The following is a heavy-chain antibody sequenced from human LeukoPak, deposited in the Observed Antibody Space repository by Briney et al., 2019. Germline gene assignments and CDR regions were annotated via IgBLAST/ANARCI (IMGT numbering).Heavy chain of an antibody. CDR1: GGSISSYY. V-gene: IGHV4-4*07. D-gene: IGHD6-13*01. CDR3: ARGLSIGSSWYAVDY. J-gene: IGHJ4*02. Sequence: SETLSLTRTVSGGSISSYYWSWIRQPAGKGLEWIGRIYATGSTNYNPSLKSRVTMSVDTSKNQFSLKLSSVTAADTAVYYCARGLSIGSSWYAVDYWGQGTLVTVSS. CDR2: IYATGST.